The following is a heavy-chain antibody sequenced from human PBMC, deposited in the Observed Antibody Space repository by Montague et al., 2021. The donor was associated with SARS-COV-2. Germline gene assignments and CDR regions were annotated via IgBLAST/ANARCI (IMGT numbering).Heavy chain of an antibody. CDR2: VDYSGNT. CDR1: GGSISGSSDY. D-gene: IGHD5-18*01. Sequence: SETLSLTCTVTGGSISGSSDYWGWIRQFPGKGLEWIASVDYSGNTYYSPSLKSRLTISVDTSKNQFSLKLNSAAAADTALYYCARREYSYGWGDWGQGTRVTVSS. V-gene: IGHV4-39*01. CDR3: ARREYSYGWGD. J-gene: IGHJ4*02.